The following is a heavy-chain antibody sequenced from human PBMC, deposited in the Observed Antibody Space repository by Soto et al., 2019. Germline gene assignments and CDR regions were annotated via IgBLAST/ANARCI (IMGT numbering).Heavy chain of an antibody. CDR2: IYPGDSDT. D-gene: IGHD4-17*01. CDR1: GYSFTSYW. Sequence: PGESLKISCKGSGYSFTSYWIGWVRQMPGKGLEWMGIIYPGDSDTRYSPSFQGQVTISADKSISTAYLQWSSLKASDKAMYYCERNGGDYGAFYGMDVWGQGTTVTVSS. CDR3: ERNGGDYGAFYGMDV. J-gene: IGHJ6*02. V-gene: IGHV5-51*01.